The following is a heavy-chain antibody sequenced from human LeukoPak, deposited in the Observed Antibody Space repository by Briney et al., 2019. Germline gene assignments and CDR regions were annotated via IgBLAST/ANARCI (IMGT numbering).Heavy chain of an antibody. V-gene: IGHV3-48*03. Sequence: GGSLRLSCAASGITLNRYAMTWVRQAPGKGLEWVSYITSDSRTIYYADSVKGRFTISRDNAKNSLYLQMNSLRAEDTAVYYCARDNYGDYAVDVWGQGTTVTVSS. CDR2: ITSDSRTI. D-gene: IGHD4-17*01. J-gene: IGHJ6*02. CDR3: ARDNYGDYAVDV. CDR1: GITLNRYA.